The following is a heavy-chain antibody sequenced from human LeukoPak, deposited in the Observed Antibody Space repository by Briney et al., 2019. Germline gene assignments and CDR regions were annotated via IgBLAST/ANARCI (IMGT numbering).Heavy chain of an antibody. CDR1: GFTFSSYA. V-gene: IGHV3-23*01. CDR2: ISGSGGNT. D-gene: IGHD2-15*01. Sequence: GGSPRLSCAASGFTFSSYAVSWVRQAPGKGLEWVSAISGSGGNTYYADSVKGRFTISRDNSKNTLYVQMNSLRAEDTAVYYCAKGPYCSGGSCYSGFDYWGQGTLVTVSS. CDR3: AKGPYCSGGSCYSGFDY. J-gene: IGHJ4*02.